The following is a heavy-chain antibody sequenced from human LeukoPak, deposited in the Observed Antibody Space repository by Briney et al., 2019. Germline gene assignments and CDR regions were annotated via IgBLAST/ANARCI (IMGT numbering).Heavy chain of an antibody. CDR2: IYYSGST. CDR3: ARLYSGYDSNYYYYMDV. Sequence: PSETLSLTCTVSGGSINSYYWSWIRQPPGKGLEWIGYIYYSGSTNYNPSLKSRVTISVDTSKNQFSLKLSSVTAADTAVYYCARLYSGYDSNYYYYMDVWGKGTTVTVSS. D-gene: IGHD5-12*01. J-gene: IGHJ6*03. CDR1: GGSINSYY. V-gene: IGHV4-59*01.